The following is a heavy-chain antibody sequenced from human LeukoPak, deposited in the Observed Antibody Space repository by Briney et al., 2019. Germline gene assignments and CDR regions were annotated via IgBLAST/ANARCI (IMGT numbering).Heavy chain of an antibody. J-gene: IGHJ4*02. CDR1: GYTFTGYY. CDR2: INPNSGGT. CDR3: ARFTYSSSHFFDY. Sequence: ASVKVSCKASGYTFTGYYMHWVRQAPGQGLEWMGWINPNSGGTNYAQKFQGRVTMTRDTSISTAYMELSRLRSDDTAVYYCARFTYSSSHFFDYWGQGTLVTVSS. V-gene: IGHV1-2*02. D-gene: IGHD6-6*01.